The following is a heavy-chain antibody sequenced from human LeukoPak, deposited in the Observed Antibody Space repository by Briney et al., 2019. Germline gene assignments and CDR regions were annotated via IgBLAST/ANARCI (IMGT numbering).Heavy chain of an antibody. D-gene: IGHD3-9*01. CDR1: GFTFSSYA. CDR3: ARSQGTYDIDDY. V-gene: IGHV3-30-3*01. J-gene: IGHJ4*02. CDR2: ISYDGSNK. Sequence: GGSLRLSCAASGFTFSSYAMHWVRQAPGKGLEWVAVISYDGSNKYYADSVKGRFTISRDNSKNTLYLQMNSLRAEDTAVYYCARSQGTYDIDDYWGQGTLVTVSS.